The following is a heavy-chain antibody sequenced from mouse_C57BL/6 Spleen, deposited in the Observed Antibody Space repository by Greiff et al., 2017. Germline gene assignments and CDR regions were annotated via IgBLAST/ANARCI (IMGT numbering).Heavy chain of an antibody. CDR3: ATKLTNWEELAY. CDR2: LLPGSGST. CDR1: GYTFTGYW. D-gene: IGHD4-1*01. V-gene: IGHV1-9*01. Sequence: VQLQQSGAELMKPGASVKLSCKATGYTFTGYWIAWVKQRPGHGLEWIGELLPGSGSTNYNEKFKGKATFTADTSSNPAYMQLSSLTTEDSAIYYCATKLTNWEELAYWGQGTLVTVSA. J-gene: IGHJ3*01.